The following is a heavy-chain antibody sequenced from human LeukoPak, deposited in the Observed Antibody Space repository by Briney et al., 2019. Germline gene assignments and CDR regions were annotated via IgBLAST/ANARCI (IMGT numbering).Heavy chain of an antibody. CDR1: GFTFSSYW. Sequence: PGGSLRLSCAASGFTFSSYWMHWVRQAPGKGLVWVSRINSHGSSTSYADSVKGRFTISRDNAKNTLYLQMNSLRAEDTAVYYCARNVVPAYNWFDPWGQGTLVTVSS. D-gene: IGHD2-2*01. V-gene: IGHV3-74*01. CDR2: INSHGSST. CDR3: ARNVVPAYNWFDP. J-gene: IGHJ5*02.